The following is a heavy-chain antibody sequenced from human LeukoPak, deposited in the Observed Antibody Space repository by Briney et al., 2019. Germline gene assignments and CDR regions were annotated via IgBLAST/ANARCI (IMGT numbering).Heavy chain of an antibody. CDR2: IYYSGST. D-gene: IGHD3-9*01. Sequence: SETLSLTCTVSGGSISSYYWSWIRQPPGKGLEWIGYIYYSGSTNYNPSLKSRVTISVDTSKNQSSLKLSSVTAADTAVYYCARFGVDLTGYYEIEYWGQGTLVTVSS. J-gene: IGHJ4*02. V-gene: IGHV4-59*01. CDR3: ARFGVDLTGYYEIEY. CDR1: GGSISSYY.